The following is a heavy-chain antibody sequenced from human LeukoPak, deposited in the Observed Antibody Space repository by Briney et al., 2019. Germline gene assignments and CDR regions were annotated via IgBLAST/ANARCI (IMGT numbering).Heavy chain of an antibody. CDR1: GGSISSYY. J-gene: IGHJ5*02. D-gene: IGHD2-2*01. V-gene: IGHV4-59*01. CDR2: IYYSGST. Sequence: SETLSLTCTVSGGSISSYYWSWIRQPPGKGLEWIGYIYYSGSTNYNPSLKSRVTISVDTSKNQFSLKLSSVTAADTAVYYCARYQLLFRRRWFDPWGQGTLVTVCS. CDR3: ARYQLLFRRRWFDP.